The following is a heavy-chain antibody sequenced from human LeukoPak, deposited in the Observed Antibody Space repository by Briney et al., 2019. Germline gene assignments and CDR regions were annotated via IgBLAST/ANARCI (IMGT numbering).Heavy chain of an antibody. J-gene: IGHJ5*02. V-gene: IGHV6-1*01. CDR1: GDSVSSNSVT. D-gene: IGHD2-2*01. CDR3: ARRLTQYDCFDP. Sequence: SQTLSLTCAISGDSVSSNSVTWNWIRQSPSRGLEWLGRTYYRSTWYNDYAVSVRGRLTVNPDTSKNQFSLHLNSVTPEDTAVYYCARRLTQYDCFDPWGQGILVTVSS. CDR2: TYYRSTWYN.